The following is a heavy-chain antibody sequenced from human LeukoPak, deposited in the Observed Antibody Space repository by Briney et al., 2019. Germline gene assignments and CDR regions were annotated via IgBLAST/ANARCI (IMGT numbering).Heavy chain of an antibody. V-gene: IGHV4-39*07. Sequence: KPSETLSLTCTVSGGSISSSSYFWGWIRQPPGKGLEWIGEINHSGSTNYNPSLKSRVTISVDTSKNQFSLKLSSVTAADTAVYYCARAGGYSSSSPYYYYGMDVWGQGTTVTVSS. CDR1: GGSISSSSYF. CDR2: INHSGST. J-gene: IGHJ6*02. D-gene: IGHD6-6*01. CDR3: ARAGGYSSSSPYYYYGMDV.